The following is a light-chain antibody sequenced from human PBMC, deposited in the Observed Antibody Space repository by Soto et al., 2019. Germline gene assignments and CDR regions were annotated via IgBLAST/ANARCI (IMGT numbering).Light chain of an antibody. CDR3: MEGTPA. J-gene: IGKJ1*01. CDR1: QSLIYSNGKTY. Sequence: VLTQSPLSLPVTLGQPASISCRSSQSLIYSNGKTYLNWYKQRTGQVPRSIIYHVSNRDSGVPDRFSGSGSGSDTDFTLKISRVGAGDVGVYYCMEGTPAFGQGTKVDIK. V-gene: IGKV2-30*01. CDR2: HVS.